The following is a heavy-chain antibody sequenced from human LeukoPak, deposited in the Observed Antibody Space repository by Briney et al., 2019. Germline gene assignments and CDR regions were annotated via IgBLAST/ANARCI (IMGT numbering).Heavy chain of an antibody. D-gene: IGHD3-9*01. CDR2: IIPIFGTA. J-gene: IGHJ3*02. Sequence: VASVKVSCKASGGTFSSYAISWVRQAPGQGLEWMGGIIPIFGTANYAQKFQGRVTITADESTSTAYMELSSLRSEDTAVYYCAREGYYDILTGYYRSSAFDIWGQGTMVTVSS. CDR1: GGTFSSYA. CDR3: AREGYYDILTGYYRSSAFDI. V-gene: IGHV1-69*01.